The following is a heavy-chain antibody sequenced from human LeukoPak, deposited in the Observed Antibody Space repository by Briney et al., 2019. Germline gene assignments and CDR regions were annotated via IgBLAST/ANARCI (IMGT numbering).Heavy chain of an antibody. D-gene: IGHD3-10*01. Sequence: SETLSLTCTVSGGSISSYYWSWIRQPPGKGLEWIGYIYYSGSTNYNPSLKSRVTISVDTSKNQFSLKLSSVTAADTAVYYCARINVWFGKTFDYWGQGTLVTVSS. CDR1: GGSISSYY. J-gene: IGHJ4*02. CDR2: IYYSGST. CDR3: ARINVWFGKTFDY. V-gene: IGHV4-59*01.